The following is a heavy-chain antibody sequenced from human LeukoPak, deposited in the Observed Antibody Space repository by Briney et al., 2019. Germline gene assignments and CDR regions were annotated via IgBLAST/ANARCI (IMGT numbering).Heavy chain of an antibody. CDR3: ARVPCSSTSCYRLGLYGMDD. Sequence: ASVKVSCKASGYTFTSYYMHWVRQAPGLGLEWMGIINPSGGGTSYAQKFQGRVTMTRDTSTSTVYMELSSLRSEDTAVYYCARVPCSSTSCYRLGLYGMDDWGQGTTVTVSS. CDR2: INPSGGGT. D-gene: IGHD2-2*01. V-gene: IGHV1-46*01. J-gene: IGHJ6*02. CDR1: GYTFTSYY.